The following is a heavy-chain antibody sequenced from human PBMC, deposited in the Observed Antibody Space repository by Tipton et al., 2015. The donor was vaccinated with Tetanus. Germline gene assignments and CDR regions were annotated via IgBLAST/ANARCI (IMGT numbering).Heavy chain of an antibody. CDR2: IYYSGST. Sequence: TLSLTCTVSGGSISSGGSFWSWIRQHPGKDLEWIGYIYYSGSTYYNPSLQSRVTISLDTSKNQFSLNLTSVTAADTAVYYCATLNYFDTAGWGAYWGQGVLVTVSS. CDR1: GGSISSGGSF. CDR3: ATLNYFDTAGWGAY. J-gene: IGHJ4*02. V-gene: IGHV4-31*03. D-gene: IGHD3-22*01.